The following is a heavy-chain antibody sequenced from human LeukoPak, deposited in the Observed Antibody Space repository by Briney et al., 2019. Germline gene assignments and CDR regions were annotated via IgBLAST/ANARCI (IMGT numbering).Heavy chain of an antibody. J-gene: IGHJ5*02. CDR2: NYYSGST. Sequence: SETLSLTCTVSGGSISSYYWSWIRQPPGKGLEWIGYNYYSGSTNYNPSLKSRVTISVDTSKNQFSLKLSSVTAADTAVYYCARESRSGYYYAVDWFDPWGQGTLVTVSS. CDR3: ARESRSGYYYAVDWFDP. V-gene: IGHV4-59*01. D-gene: IGHD3-22*01. CDR1: GGSISSYY.